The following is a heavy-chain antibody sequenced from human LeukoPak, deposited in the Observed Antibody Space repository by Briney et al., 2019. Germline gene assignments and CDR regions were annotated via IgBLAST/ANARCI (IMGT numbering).Heavy chain of an antibody. CDR1: GGTFSSYA. Sequence: ASVKVSCKASGGTFSSYAISWVRQAPGQGLEWMGGIIPIFGTANYAQKFQGRVTITADESTSTAYMELSSLRSEDTAVYYCARRDDYGGNGPPATDYYYYYYYMDVWSKGTTVTVSS. V-gene: IGHV1-69*13. CDR2: IIPIFGTA. D-gene: IGHD4-23*01. J-gene: IGHJ6*03. CDR3: ARRDDYGGNGPPATDYYYYYYYMDV.